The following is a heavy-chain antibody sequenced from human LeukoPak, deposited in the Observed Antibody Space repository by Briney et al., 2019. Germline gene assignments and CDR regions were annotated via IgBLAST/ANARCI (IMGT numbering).Heavy chain of an antibody. CDR1: GFTFDNYE. CDR2: ISSVSSTI. D-gene: IGHD2-21*02. CDR3: ARLSTALYYFDY. Sequence: GGSLRLSCAASGFTFDNYETNWVRLVPGKGLEWISYISSVSSTIYYADSVQGRFTISRDNAKNSLFLQMNSLRAEDTAIYFCARLSTALYYFDYWGQGTLVTVSS. J-gene: IGHJ4*02. V-gene: IGHV3-48*03.